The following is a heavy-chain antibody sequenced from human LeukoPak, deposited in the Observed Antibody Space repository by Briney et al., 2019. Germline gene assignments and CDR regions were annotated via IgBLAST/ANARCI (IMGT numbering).Heavy chain of an antibody. D-gene: IGHD3-10*01. V-gene: IGHV4-59*01. CDR3: ARIGTPPESFAFDI. Sequence: SETLSLTCTVSGGSISGYYWSWIRQPPGKGLKRIGYIYYSGSTNYNPSLKSRVTISVDTSKNQFSLKLSSVTAADTAVYYRARIGTPPESFAFDIWCQGTMVTVSS. CDR1: GGSISGYY. J-gene: IGHJ3*02. CDR2: IYYSGST.